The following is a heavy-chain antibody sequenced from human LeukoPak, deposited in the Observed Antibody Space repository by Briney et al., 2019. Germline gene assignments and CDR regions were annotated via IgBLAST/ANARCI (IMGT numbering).Heavy chain of an antibody. Sequence: SETLSLTCTVSGGSISSYYWSWIRQPPGKGLEWIGYIYCSGSTNYNPSLKSRVTISVDTSKNQFSLKLSSVTAADTAVYYCARETVSSGYYYYYGMDVWGQGTTVTVSS. CDR3: ARETVSSGYYYYYGMDV. CDR2: IYCSGST. J-gene: IGHJ6*02. D-gene: IGHD3-22*01. CDR1: GGSISSYY. V-gene: IGHV4-59*01.